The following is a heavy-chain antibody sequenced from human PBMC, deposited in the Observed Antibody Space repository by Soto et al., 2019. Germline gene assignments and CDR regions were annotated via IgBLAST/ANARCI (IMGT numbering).Heavy chain of an antibody. V-gene: IGHV3-33*01. J-gene: IGHJ4*02. D-gene: IGHD3-10*01. Sequence: RLSFGASEFTFSSYGMHWVRQAPGKGLEWVAVIWYDGSNKYYADSVKGRFTISRDNSKNTLYLQMNRLRAEDTAVYYCATRLGFWEFYYFDYLGLRNPVTVS. CDR1: EFTFSSYG. CDR2: IWYDGSNK. CDR3: ATRLGFWEFYYFDY.